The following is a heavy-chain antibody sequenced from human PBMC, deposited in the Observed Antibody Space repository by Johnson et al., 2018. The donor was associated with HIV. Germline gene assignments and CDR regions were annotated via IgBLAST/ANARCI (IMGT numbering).Heavy chain of an antibody. D-gene: IGHD6-13*01. CDR3: AKDLSSSSWDAFDI. Sequence: EVQLVESGGGLVQPGRSLRLSCAASGFTFDDYAMHWVRQAPGKGLEWVSGISWNSGSIGYVDSVKGRFTISRDNAKNSLYLQMNSLRAEDTALYYCAKDLSSSSWDAFDIWGQGTMVTVSS. J-gene: IGHJ3*02. CDR2: ISWNSGSI. V-gene: IGHV3-9*01. CDR1: GFTFDDYA.